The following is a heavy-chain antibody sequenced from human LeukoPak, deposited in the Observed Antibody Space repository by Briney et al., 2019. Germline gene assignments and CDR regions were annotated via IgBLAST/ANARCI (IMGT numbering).Heavy chain of an antibody. J-gene: IGHJ4*02. Sequence: PSETLSLTCTVSGGSVSSHYWNWIRQPAGKGLEWIGRIYNGGSTNCNPSLESRVTISLDRSKNQFSLKLTSVTAADTAVYYCANSISMDFQYWGQGTLVTVSS. CDR1: GGSVSSHY. V-gene: IGHV4-4*07. D-gene: IGHD2/OR15-2a*01. CDR3: ANSISMDFQY. CDR2: IYNGGST.